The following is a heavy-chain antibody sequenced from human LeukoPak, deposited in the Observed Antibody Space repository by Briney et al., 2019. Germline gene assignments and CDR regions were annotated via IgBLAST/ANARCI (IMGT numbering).Heavy chain of an antibody. Sequence: SETLSLTCSVSGGSLSNYYWSWIRQPPGKGLEWVGYVYCSGNTNYNPSLKSRVTISVDTSKNRFSLKLSSVTAADTAVYYCARDRRGRDGYNYGAFDFWGQGTMVTVSS. V-gene: IGHV4-59*01. CDR3: ARDRRGRDGYNYGAFDF. J-gene: IGHJ3*01. CDR1: GGSLSNYY. CDR2: VYCSGNT. D-gene: IGHD5-24*01.